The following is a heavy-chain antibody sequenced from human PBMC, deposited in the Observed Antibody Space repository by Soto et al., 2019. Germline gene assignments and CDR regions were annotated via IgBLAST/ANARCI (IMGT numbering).Heavy chain of an antibody. D-gene: IGHD2-2*01. Sequence: QVQLVQSGADVKTPGASVRVSCKASGYTFTCYCVHWVRESPGQLLEWMGWINPETGATSYAQKFQGRVTLSRDTSINTAYLELSSMRFDDAAVYFCARQRYQVISDGMDVWGQGTTVTVSS. CDR1: GYTFTCYC. J-gene: IGHJ6*02. CDR2: INPETGAT. V-gene: IGHV1-2*02. CDR3: ARQRYQVISDGMDV.